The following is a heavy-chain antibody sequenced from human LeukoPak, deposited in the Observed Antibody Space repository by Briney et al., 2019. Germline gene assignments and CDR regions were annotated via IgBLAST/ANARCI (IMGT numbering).Heavy chain of an antibody. CDR3: ASGGDYVGIAATFRY. D-gene: IGHD4-23*01. Sequence: GGSLRLSCAASGFTFSSYGMHWVRQAPGKGLEWVAVISYGGSNKYYADSVKGRFTISRDDAKSSLYLHMNNLRTEDTALYYCASGGDYVGIAATFRYWGQGSLVTVSS. J-gene: IGHJ4*02. V-gene: IGHV3-33*05. CDR1: GFTFSSYG. CDR2: ISYGGSNK.